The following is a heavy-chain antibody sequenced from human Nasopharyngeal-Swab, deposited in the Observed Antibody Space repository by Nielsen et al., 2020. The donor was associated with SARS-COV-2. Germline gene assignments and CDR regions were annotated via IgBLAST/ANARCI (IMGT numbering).Heavy chain of an antibody. D-gene: IGHD6-6*01. CDR2: IIPIFGTA. V-gene: IGHV1-69*13. Sequence: SVKVSCKASGGTFSSYAISWVRQAPGQGLEWMGGIIPIFGTANYAQKFQGRVTITADESTNTAYMELSSLRSEDTAVYYCARRPYSSSSGDYYYGMDVWGQGTTVTVSS. CDR1: GGTFSSYA. J-gene: IGHJ6*02. CDR3: ARRPYSSSSGDYYYGMDV.